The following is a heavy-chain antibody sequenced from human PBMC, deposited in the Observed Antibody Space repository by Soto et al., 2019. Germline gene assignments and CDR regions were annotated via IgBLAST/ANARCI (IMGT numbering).Heavy chain of an antibody. CDR3: GSLRGRRGPYGLDY. CDR2: IYYSGST. CDR1: GGSVSSGGYH. V-gene: IGHV4-61*08. D-gene: IGHD4-17*01. Sequence: SETLSLTCTVSGGSVSSGGYHLSWIRQSPGKGLEWIAYIYYSGSTYYNPSLKSRVTISVDTSKNQFSLKLSSVTAADTAAHWCGSLRGRRGPYGLDYWGQRTRVAASS. J-gene: IGHJ4*01.